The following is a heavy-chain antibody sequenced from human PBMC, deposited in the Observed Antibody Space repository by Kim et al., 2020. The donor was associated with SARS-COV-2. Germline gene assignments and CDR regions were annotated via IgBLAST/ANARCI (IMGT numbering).Heavy chain of an antibody. J-gene: IGHJ4*02. D-gene: IGHD1-7*01. Sequence: PSPKSRVSISVDTSKNPFSLKLSSVTAADTAVYYCAREGGTGTTSGGFDYWGQGTLVTVSS. CDR3: AREGGTGTTSGGFDY. V-gene: IGHV4-34*01.